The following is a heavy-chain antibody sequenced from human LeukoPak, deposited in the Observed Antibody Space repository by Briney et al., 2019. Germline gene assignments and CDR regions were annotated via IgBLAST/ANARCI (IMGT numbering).Heavy chain of an antibody. D-gene: IGHD2-2*03. CDR3: ARVDIVVVPAAIPLLWFGETCYYYYGMDV. J-gene: IGHJ6*02. CDR2: ISSSSSYI. Sequence: GGSLRLPCAASGFTFSSYSMNWVRQAPGKGLEWVSSISSSSSYIYYADSVKGRFTISRDNAKNSLYLQMNSLRAEDTAVYYCARVDIVVVPAAIPLLWFGETCYYYYGMDVWGQGTTVTVSS. V-gene: IGHV3-21*01. CDR1: GFTFSSYS.